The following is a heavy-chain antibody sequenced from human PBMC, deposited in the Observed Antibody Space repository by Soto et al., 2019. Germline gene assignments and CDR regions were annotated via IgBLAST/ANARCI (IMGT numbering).Heavy chain of an antibody. CDR3: ARDSSSSCSIDY. CDR2: INHSGST. J-gene: IGHJ4*02. CDR1: GGSFSGYY. D-gene: IGHD6-6*01. Sequence: QVQLQQWGAGLLKPSETLSLTCAVYGGSFSGYYWSWIRQPPGKGLEWIGEINHSGSTNYNPSLKRRVTISVDTSKNQFSLKLSSVTAADTAVYYCARDSSSSCSIDYWGQGTLVTVSS. V-gene: IGHV4-34*01.